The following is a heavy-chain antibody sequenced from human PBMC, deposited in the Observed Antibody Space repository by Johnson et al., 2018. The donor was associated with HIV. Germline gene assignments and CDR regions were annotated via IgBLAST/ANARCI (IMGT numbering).Heavy chain of an antibody. J-gene: IGHJ3*02. CDR1: GFNFRTYD. CDR2: ISYDGSNK. V-gene: IGHV3-30*03. Sequence: QVQLVESGGGFVQPGGSLRLSCVASGFNFRTYDMHWVRQAPGKGLEWVAVISYDGSNKYYADSVKGRFTISRDHSKNTLYLQMNSLKTDDTAVYYCTTTLPRYYDCSAWGAFDIWGQGTMVTVSS. D-gene: IGHD3-22*01. CDR3: TTTLPRYYDCSAWGAFDI.